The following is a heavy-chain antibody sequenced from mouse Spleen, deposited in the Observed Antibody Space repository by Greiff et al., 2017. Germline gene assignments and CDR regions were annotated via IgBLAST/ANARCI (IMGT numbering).Heavy chain of an antibody. V-gene: IGHV2-2*02. CDR1: GFSLTSYG. J-gene: IGHJ1*01. D-gene: IGHD2-4*01. CDR2: IWSGGST. CDR3: ARNRDYDVYWYFDV. Sequence: VKLQESGPGLVQPSQSLSITCTVSGFSLTSYGLHWVRQSPGKGLEWLGVIWSGGSTDYNAAFISRLSISKDNSKSQVFFKMNSLQANDTAIYYCARNRDYDVYWYFDVWGAGTTVTVSS.